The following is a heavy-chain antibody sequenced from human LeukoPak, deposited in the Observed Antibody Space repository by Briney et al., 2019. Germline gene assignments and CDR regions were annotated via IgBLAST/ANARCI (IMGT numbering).Heavy chain of an antibody. D-gene: IGHD6-19*01. CDR1: GGSFSGYY. CDR2: INHSGST. V-gene: IGHV4-34*01. Sequence: SETLSLTRSVYGGSFSGYYWSWIRQPPGKGLEWIGEINHSGSTNYNPSLKSRVTISVDTSKNQFSLKLSSVTAADTAVYYCARGGYSSGWALGDYYYYYGMDVWGQGTTVTVSS. J-gene: IGHJ6*02. CDR3: ARGGYSSGWALGDYYYYYGMDV.